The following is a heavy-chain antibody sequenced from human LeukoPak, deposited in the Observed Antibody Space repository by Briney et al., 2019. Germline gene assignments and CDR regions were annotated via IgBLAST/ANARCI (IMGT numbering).Heavy chain of an antibody. CDR2: IYHSGST. V-gene: IGHV4-4*02. CDR1: GGSISSSNW. D-gene: IGHD3-16*01. Sequence: PSETLSLTCAVSGGSISSSNWWSWVRQPPGKGLEWIGEIYHSGSTNYNPSLKSRVTISVDKSKNQFSLKLSSVTAADTAVYYCARLGDVEVNGGTLDYWGRGTLVTVSS. J-gene: IGHJ4*01. CDR3: ARLGDVEVNGGTLDY.